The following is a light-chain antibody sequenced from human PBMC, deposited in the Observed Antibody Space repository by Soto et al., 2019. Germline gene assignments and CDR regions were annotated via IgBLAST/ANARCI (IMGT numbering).Light chain of an antibody. CDR2: GNN. J-gene: IGLJ2*01. Sequence: QSVLTQPPSVSGAPGQRVTISCTGSSSSIGAGYDVHWYQQLPGTAPKLLIYGNNNRPSGVPDRFSGSKSGTSASLAITGLQAEDEADYYCQSYDSSLSAVVFGGGSKLTVL. CDR3: QSYDSSLSAVV. V-gene: IGLV1-40*01. CDR1: SSSIGAGYD.